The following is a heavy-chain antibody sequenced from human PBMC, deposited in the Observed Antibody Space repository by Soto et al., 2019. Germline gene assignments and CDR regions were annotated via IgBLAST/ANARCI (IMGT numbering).Heavy chain of an antibody. CDR1: GYTFTSYG. V-gene: IGHV1-18*04. CDR2: ISTYNGNT. CDR3: ARDCHDFWGGSQCGAFDI. Sequence: QVQLVQSGAEVKKPGATVKVSCKASGYTFTSYGISWVRQAPGQGLEWMAWISTYNGNTNYALQLQGRVLMTTDTSPSTAYVALRILRSDDAAVYYCARDCHDFWGGSQCGAFDIWAQGTMFTVSA. J-gene: IGHJ3*02. D-gene: IGHD3-3*01.